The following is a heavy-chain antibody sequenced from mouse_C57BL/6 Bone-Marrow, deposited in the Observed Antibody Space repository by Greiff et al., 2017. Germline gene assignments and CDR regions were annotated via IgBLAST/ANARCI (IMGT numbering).Heavy chain of an antibody. CDR2: IDPENGDT. J-gene: IGHJ2*01. Sequence: EVQLKESGAELVRPGASVKLSCTASGFNIKDDYMHWVKQRPEQGLEWIGWIDPENGDTEYASKFQGKATITADTSSNTAYLQLSSLTSEDTAVYYCTPDYDGSRGDYWGQGTTLTVSS. D-gene: IGHD1-1*01. CDR3: TPDYDGSRGDY. CDR1: GFNIKDDY. V-gene: IGHV14-4*01.